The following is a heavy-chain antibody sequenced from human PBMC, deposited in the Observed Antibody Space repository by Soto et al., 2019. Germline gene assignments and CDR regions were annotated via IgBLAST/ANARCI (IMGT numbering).Heavy chain of an antibody. D-gene: IGHD5-18*01. CDR3: AKGRGIQLWSIFDY. CDR1: GGTFSSYA. V-gene: IGHV3-23*01. J-gene: IGHJ4*02. Sequence: GGSLRLSCAASGGTFSSYAMSWVRQATGKGLEWVSAISGSGGSTYYADSVKGRFTISRDNSKNTLYLQMNSLRAEDTAVYYCAKGRGIQLWSIFDYWGQGTLVTVSS. CDR2: ISGSGGST.